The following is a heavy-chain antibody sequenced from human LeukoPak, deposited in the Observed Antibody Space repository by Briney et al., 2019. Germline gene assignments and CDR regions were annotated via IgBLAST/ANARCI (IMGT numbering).Heavy chain of an antibody. D-gene: IGHD6-6*01. CDR2: ISYDGSNK. J-gene: IGHJ4*02. CDR1: GFTFSSYA. Sequence: GGSLRLSCEASGFTFSSYAMHWVRQAPGKGLEWVAVISYDGSNKYYADSVKGRFTISRDNSKNTLYLQMNSLRAEDTAVYYCARDGSSSGLDYWGQGTLVTVSS. CDR3: ARDGSSSGLDY. V-gene: IGHV3-30-3*01.